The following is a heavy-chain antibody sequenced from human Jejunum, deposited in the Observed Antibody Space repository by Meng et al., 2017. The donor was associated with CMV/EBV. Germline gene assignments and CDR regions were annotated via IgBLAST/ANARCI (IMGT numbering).Heavy chain of an antibody. Sequence: FTSYGITWVRQAPGQGPEWIGWISTYKGYTNYAQNVQGRVTMTADTSTSTAYMELTSLGSDDTAVYYCARSGSGYCTGDSCYSSFDYWGQGTLVTVSS. CDR2: ISTYKGYT. CDR3: ARSGSGYCTGDSCYSSFDY. J-gene: IGHJ4*02. CDR1: FTSYG. V-gene: IGHV1-18*01. D-gene: IGHD2-15*01.